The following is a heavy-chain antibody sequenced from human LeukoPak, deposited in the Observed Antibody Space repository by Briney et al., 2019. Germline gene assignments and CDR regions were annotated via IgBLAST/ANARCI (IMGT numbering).Heavy chain of an antibody. Sequence: SETLSLTCTVSGGSISSNSHCWGWIRQPPGKGLEWIGSIYYSGSTYYNPSLKSRVTISVDTSKNQFSLKLSSVTAADTAVYYCARYTFYYDSSGYYSGLDYWGQGTLVTVSS. CDR3: ARYTFYYDSSGYYSGLDY. CDR2: IYYSGST. CDR1: GGSISSNSHC. V-gene: IGHV4-39*01. J-gene: IGHJ4*02. D-gene: IGHD3-22*01.